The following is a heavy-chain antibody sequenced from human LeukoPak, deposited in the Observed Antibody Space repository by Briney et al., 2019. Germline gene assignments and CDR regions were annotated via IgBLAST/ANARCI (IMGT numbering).Heavy chain of an antibody. J-gene: IGHJ4*02. V-gene: IGHV3-23*01. Sequence: GGSLRLSCAVSGLTLSNYGMSWVRQAPGKGLEWVAGISGSGGGTNYADSVKGRFTISRDNSRNTLYLQMSSLRPEDTAVYYCTKWSGFGDDWGQGTLVTVSS. D-gene: IGHD3-10*01. CDR1: GLTLSNYG. CDR2: ISGSGGGT. CDR3: TKWSGFGDD.